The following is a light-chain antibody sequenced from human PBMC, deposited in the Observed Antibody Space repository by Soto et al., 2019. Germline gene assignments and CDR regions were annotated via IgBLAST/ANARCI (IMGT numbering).Light chain of an antibody. Sequence: QSVLTQPASVSGSPGQSVTISCTGTSSDVGGYNYVSWYQQHPGKAPKLLIYDVSHRPSVVSSRFSGSKSGNTASLAISGLQAEDEADYYCSSYTSTNTLVIFGGGTTLAVL. CDR2: DVS. CDR1: SSDVGGYNY. V-gene: IGLV2-14*03. J-gene: IGLJ2*01. CDR3: SSYTSTNTLVI.